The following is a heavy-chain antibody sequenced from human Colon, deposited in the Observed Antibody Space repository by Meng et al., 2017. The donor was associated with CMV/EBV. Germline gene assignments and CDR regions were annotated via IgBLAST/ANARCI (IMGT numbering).Heavy chain of an antibody. CDR1: GGTLNSYA. V-gene: IGHV1-69*10. Sequence: SVKVSCKTSGGTLNSYAISWVRQAPGQGLEWMGGIIPILRVATYAQKFQGRVMITADDTAYMELSSLRSEDTAVYYCARGSRPYYFDYWGQGTLVTVSS. J-gene: IGHJ4*02. CDR2: IIPILRVA. D-gene: IGHD6-13*01. CDR3: ARGSRPYYFDY.